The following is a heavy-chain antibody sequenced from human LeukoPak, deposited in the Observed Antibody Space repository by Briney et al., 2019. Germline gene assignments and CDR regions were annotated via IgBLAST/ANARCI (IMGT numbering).Heavy chain of an antibody. CDR3: ARFRGYYDSSGYYYTAFDY. CDR1: GGSINSYY. J-gene: IGHJ4*02. CDR2: IYYSGSI. Sequence: SETLSLTCTVSGGSINSYYWNWIRQPPGKGLEWIGHIYYSGSINYNPSLKSRVTISIDTSKTQFSLRLSSVTAADTAVYYCARFRGYYDSSGYYYTAFDYWGQGTLVTVSS. V-gene: IGHV4-59*01. D-gene: IGHD3-22*01.